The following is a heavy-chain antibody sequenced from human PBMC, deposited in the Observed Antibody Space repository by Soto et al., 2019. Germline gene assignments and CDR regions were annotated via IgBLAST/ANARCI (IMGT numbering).Heavy chain of an antibody. CDR3: ARDYCSGGSGYLLPFDY. J-gene: IGHJ4*02. Sequence: GGSLRLSCAASGFTFSSYSMNWVRQAPGKGLEWVSYISSSSSTIYYADSVKGRFTISRDNAKNSLYLQMNSLRAEDTAVYYCARDYCSGGSGYLLPFDYWGQGTLVTVSS. D-gene: IGHD2-15*01. CDR2: ISSSSSTI. CDR1: GFTFSSYS. V-gene: IGHV3-48*01.